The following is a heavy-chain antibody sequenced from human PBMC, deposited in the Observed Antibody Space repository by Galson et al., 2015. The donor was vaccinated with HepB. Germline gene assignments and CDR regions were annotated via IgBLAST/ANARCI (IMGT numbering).Heavy chain of an antibody. CDR1: GLTFSTYV. J-gene: IGHJ4*02. CDR3: AKTSYCDGGPCFSGYFDS. CDR2: IVGGGEST. V-gene: IGHV3-23*01. Sequence: SLRLSCAAPGLTFSTYVMSWVRQAPGKGLEWVSSIVGGGESTFYADSVKGRFTISRDNSRNTLYLQMNRLRADDTAIYYCAKTSYCDGGPCFSGYFDSWGQGTLVAVSS. D-gene: IGHD2-21*01.